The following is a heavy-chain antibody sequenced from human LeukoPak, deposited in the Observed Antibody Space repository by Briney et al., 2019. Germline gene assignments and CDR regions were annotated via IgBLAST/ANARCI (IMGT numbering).Heavy chain of an antibody. V-gene: IGHV4-34*01. CDR2: INHSGST. CDR1: GGSFSGYY. J-gene: IGHJ4*02. D-gene: IGHD4-17*01. CDR3: ARSIYGDYEPY. Sequence: SETLSLTCAVYGGSFSGYYWSWIRQPPGKGLEWIGEINHSGSTNYNPSLKSRVTISVDTSKNQFSLKLSSVTAADTAVYYCARSIYGDYEPYWGQGTLVTVSS.